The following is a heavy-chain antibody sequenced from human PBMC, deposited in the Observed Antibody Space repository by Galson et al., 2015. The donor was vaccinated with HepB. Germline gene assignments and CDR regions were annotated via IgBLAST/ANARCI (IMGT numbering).Heavy chain of an antibody. Sequence: SCAASGFTFSNYGMSWVRQAPGKGLEWVSTASKTVPTTYYADSVRGRFTISRDNSGNIVYLQMNSLRDEDTAVYYCAKRDTISQYFFDYWGQGILVTVSS. V-gene: IGHV3-23*01. J-gene: IGHJ4*02. D-gene: IGHD3-3*02. CDR2: ASKTVPTT. CDR1: GFTFSNYG. CDR3: AKRDTISQYFFDY.